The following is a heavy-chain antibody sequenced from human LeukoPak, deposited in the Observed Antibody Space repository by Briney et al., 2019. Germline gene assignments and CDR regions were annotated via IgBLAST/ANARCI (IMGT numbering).Heavy chain of an antibody. CDR3: ARGWVSIVGAFDI. J-gene: IGHJ3*02. CDR1: GYTFTGSY. CDR2: YNPKSGGT. D-gene: IGHD3-22*01. V-gene: IGHV1-2*02. Sequence: GASLKDSCKASGYTFTGSYMHCGRQAPGQGLEWMGWYNPKSGGTNYAQKFQGRVTMTSDTSISSAYKELSRLRSDDTVVYYCARGWVSIVGAFDIWGQGTMVTVSS.